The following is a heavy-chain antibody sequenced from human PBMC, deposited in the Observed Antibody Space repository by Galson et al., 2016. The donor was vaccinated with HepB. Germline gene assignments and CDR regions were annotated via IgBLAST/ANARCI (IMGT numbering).Heavy chain of an antibody. J-gene: IGHJ4*02. CDR2: ISSRSSTI. CDR3: ARDRYYGGSGYYWRGVVDY. D-gene: IGHD3-22*01. Sequence: SLRLSCAASGFTFSSYDMNWVRQAPGKGLEWVSYISSRSSTIYYADSVKGRFTISRDNAKNSLYLQMNSLRDEDTAVYYCARDRYYGGSGYYWRGVVDYWGQGTLVTVSS. V-gene: IGHV3-48*02. CDR1: GFTFSSYD.